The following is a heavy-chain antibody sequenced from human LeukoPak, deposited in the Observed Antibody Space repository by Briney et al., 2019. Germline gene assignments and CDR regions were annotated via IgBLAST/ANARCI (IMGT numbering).Heavy chain of an antibody. J-gene: IGHJ4*02. Sequence: ASVKVSCRASGYTFTGYYMHWVRQAPGQGLEWMGWINPNSGGTNYAQKFQGRVTMTRDTSISTAYMELSRLGSDDTAVYYCATTEGSYDYVWGSYRPPSYWGQGTLVTVSS. D-gene: IGHD3-16*02. CDR2: INPNSGGT. V-gene: IGHV1-2*02. CDR1: GYTFTGYY. CDR3: ATTEGSYDYVWGSYRPPSY.